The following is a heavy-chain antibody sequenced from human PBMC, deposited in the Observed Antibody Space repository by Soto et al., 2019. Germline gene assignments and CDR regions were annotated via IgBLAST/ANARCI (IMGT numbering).Heavy chain of an antibody. V-gene: IGHV4-34*01. J-gene: IGHJ4*02. D-gene: IGHD2-2*01. CDR3: ARGRTFKDIVLVPAAIRGPRYFYY. CDR1: GGSFSGYY. CDR2: INHSGST. Sequence: QVQLQQWGAGLLKPSETLSLTCAVYGGSFSGYYWSWIRQPPGKGLEWIGEINHSGSTNYNPSLNSRVTISVDTSKSQCSLKLSSVTAAGTAVYYCARGRTFKDIVLVPAAIRGPRYFYYWGQGTLVTVSS.